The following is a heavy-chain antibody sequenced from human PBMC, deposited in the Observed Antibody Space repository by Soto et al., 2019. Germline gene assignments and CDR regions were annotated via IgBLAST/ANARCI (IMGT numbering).Heavy chain of an antibody. J-gene: IGHJ3*02. CDR1: GGSFSGYY. D-gene: IGHD2-15*01. CDR2: TNLSGRT. CDR3: ARIVGVVAASYAFAI. V-gene: IGHV4-34*01. Sequence: SETLSLTCAGYGGSFSGYYCSWIRQPPGKGLGWIGATNLSGRTNYDPSLKSRVTISVDTSKNQFSLKLSSVTAADTAVYYCARIVGVVAASYAFAIWGQGTMVTVSS.